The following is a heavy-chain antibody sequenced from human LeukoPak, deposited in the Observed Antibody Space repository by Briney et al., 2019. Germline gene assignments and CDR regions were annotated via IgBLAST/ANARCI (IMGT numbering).Heavy chain of an antibody. CDR3: ARDVVFGNDY. V-gene: IGHV4-4*07. D-gene: IGHD3-10*01. Sequence: SETLSLTCTVSGGSTTSYYWSWIRQPAGTGLEWIGRIYTSGTTNYHPTLKSRVTMSVDTSKNQFTLRLGSVTAADTAVYYCARDVVFGNDYWGQGTLVTVSS. CDR2: IYTSGTT. J-gene: IGHJ4*02. CDR1: GGSTTSYY.